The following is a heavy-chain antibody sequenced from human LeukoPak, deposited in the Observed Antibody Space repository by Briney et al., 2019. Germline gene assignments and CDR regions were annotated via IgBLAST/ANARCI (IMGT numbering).Heavy chain of an antibody. CDR2: IIPILGIA. CDR3: ARDRLPATVTPFFDY. V-gene: IGHV1-69*04. Sequence: SVKVSCKASVCTFSSYAISWMRQAPGHGPEWMGRIIPILGIANYAQKFQGRVTITAEKSTSTAYMELSSLGSEDTAVYYRARDRLPATVTPFFDYWGQGTLVTVSS. D-gene: IGHD4-11*01. CDR1: VCTFSSYA. J-gene: IGHJ4*02.